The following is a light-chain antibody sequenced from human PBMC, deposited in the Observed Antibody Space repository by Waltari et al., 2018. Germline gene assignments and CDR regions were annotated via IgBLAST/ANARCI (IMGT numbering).Light chain of an antibody. V-gene: IGKV1-17*01. CDR1: RAIRND. CDR2: AAS. J-gene: IGKJ4*01. CDR3: LQHNTYPLT. Sequence: ASVGDRVIITCRASRAIRNDLAWYQQRPGEVPKRLIFAASNLQSGAPSRFSGWGSETEFTLTISSLQPEDFATYYCLQHNTYPLTFGGGTKVEFK.